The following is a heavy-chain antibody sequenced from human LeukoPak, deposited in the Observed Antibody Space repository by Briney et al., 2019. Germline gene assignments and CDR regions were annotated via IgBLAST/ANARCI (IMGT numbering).Heavy chain of an antibody. Sequence: ASVTVSFKASGYTFTNYHMHWVRQAPGQGLEWLGLVKPKSGDSDFVQKFRGRVTVTTDVSTTTIHMELSNLRSDDTAVYYCARDRGVPGPGNALDIWGQGTMVTVSS. J-gene: IGHJ3*02. D-gene: IGHD2-8*01. CDR2: VKPKSGDS. V-gene: IGHV1-2*06. CDR3: ARDRGVPGPGNALDI. CDR1: GYTFTNYH.